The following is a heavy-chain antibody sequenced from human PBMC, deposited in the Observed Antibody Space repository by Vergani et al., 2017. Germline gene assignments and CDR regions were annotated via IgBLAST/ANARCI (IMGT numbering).Heavy chain of an antibody. CDR1: GFTFSSYG. J-gene: IGHJ6*02. CDR2: IWYDGSNK. V-gene: IGHV3-33*01. D-gene: IGHD1-1*01. Sequence: QVQLVESGGGVVQPGRSLRLSCAASGFTFSSYGMHWVRQAPGKGLEWVAVIWYDGSNKYYADSVKGRFTISRDNSKNTLYLQMNSLRAEDTAVYYCARAVLERAATLYYYYGMDVWGQGTTVTVSS. CDR3: ARAVLERAATLYYYYGMDV.